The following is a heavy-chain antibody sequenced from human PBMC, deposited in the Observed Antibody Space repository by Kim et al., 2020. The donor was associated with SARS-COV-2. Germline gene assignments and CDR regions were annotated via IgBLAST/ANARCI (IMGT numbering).Heavy chain of an antibody. CDR3: AKDGDDIVTGYFDY. D-gene: IGHD3-9*01. V-gene: IGHV3-23*01. Sequence: ADCVKGRVTISRDKSENTLNLQMNGERAEDTSVYYCAKDGDDIVTGYFDYWGQGTLVTVSS. J-gene: IGHJ4*02.